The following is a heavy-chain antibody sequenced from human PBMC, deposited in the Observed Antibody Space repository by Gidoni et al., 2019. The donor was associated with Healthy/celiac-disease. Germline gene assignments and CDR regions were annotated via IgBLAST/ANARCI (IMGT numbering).Heavy chain of an antibody. CDR3: AGGSSGWYLGYFDY. D-gene: IGHD6-19*01. J-gene: IGHJ4*02. Sequence: QVQLQESGPGLVKPSQTLSLTCTVSGGSISSGSYYWSWIRQHAGKGLEWIGRIYTRGSNNYNPSLKRRVTISVDTSKNQFSLKLSSVTAADTAVYYCAGGSSGWYLGYFDYWGQGTLVTVSS. CDR1: GGSISSGSYY. V-gene: IGHV4-61*02. CDR2: IYTRGSN.